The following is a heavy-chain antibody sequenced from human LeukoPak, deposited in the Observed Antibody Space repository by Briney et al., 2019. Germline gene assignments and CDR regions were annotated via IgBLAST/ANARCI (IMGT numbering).Heavy chain of an antibody. CDR3: ARGGYSGYDSVYYYGMDV. D-gene: IGHD5-12*01. CDR2: IYFSGTT. CDR1: GGSMINNY. J-gene: IGHJ6*02. Sequence: SETLSLTCTVSGGSMINNYWSWIRQPPEKGLEWIGYIYFSGTTNYNPSLKSRVTMSVDTSKNHFSLKLSSVTAADTAVYYCARGGYSGYDSVYYYGMDVWGQGTTVTVSS. V-gene: IGHV4-59*01.